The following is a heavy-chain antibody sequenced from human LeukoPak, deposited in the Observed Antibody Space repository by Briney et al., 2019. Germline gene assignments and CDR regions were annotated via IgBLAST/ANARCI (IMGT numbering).Heavy chain of an antibody. V-gene: IGHV1-8*03. CDR3: ASGLRYCSSTSCYGDAFDI. CDR1: GYTFTSYD. Sequence: ASVKVSCKASGYTFTSYDINWVRQATGQGLEWMGWMNPNSGNTGYAQKFQGRVTITRDTSISTAYMELSSLRSEDTAVYYCASGLRYCSSTSCYGDAFDIWGQGTLVTVSS. J-gene: IGHJ3*02. CDR2: MNPNSGNT. D-gene: IGHD2-2*01.